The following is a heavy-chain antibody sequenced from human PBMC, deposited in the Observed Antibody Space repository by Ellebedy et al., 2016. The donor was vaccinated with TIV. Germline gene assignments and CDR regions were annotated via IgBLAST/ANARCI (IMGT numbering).Heavy chain of an antibody. CDR2: ISSSSSYI. CDR1: GGSISSSN. D-gene: IGHD3-22*01. CDR3: ARDIQGWGYYYLILLWYFDL. J-gene: IGHJ2*01. Sequence: ETLSLTXAVSGGSISSSNWWSWVRQPPGKGLEWVSSISSSSSYIYYADSVKGRFTISRDNAKNTLYLQMNSLRAEDTAVYYCARDIQGWGYYYLILLWYFDLWGRGTLVTVSS. V-gene: IGHV3-21*01.